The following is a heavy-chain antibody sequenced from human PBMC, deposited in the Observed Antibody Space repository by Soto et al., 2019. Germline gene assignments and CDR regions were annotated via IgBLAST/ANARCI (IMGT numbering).Heavy chain of an antibody. D-gene: IGHD3-10*01. CDR1: GGSISSAGYN. CDR3: AGYGSGSYYPTTFDY. Sequence: QVQLQESGPGLVKPSQTLSLTCTVSGGSISSAGYNWSWIRQHPGKGLEWIGYIYYSGSTYYNPSLKSRVTISVDTSKNQVSLKLSSVTAADTDVYYCAGYGSGSYYPTTFDYWGQGTLVTVSS. V-gene: IGHV4-31*03. J-gene: IGHJ4*02. CDR2: IYYSGST.